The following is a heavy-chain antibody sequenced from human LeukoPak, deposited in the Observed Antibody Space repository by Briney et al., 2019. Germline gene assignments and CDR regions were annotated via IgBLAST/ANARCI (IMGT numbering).Heavy chain of an antibody. J-gene: IGHJ4*02. V-gene: IGHV1-8*01. CDR2: MNPNSGNT. D-gene: IGHD3-22*01. Sequence: ASVKVSCKASGYTFTSYDINWVRHATGPGLEWMGWMNPNSGNTGSAKKFQGRVTMTRNTSISTAYLELSSLRSEDPAVSYCARGSGSEQCYFDNCGQGSLGTVS. CDR1: GYTFTSYD. CDR3: ARGSGSEQCYFDN.